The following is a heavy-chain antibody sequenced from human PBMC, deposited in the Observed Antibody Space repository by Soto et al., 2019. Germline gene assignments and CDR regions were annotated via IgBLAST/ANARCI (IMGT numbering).Heavy chain of an antibody. J-gene: IGHJ6*02. CDR3: ASPLWFGELIHYYYGMDV. V-gene: IGHV4-39*01. CDR1: GGSISSSSYY. CDR2: IYYSGST. D-gene: IGHD3-10*01. Sequence: SETLSLTCTVSGGSISSSSYYWGWIRQPPWKGLEWIGSIYYSGSTYYNPSLKSRVTISVDTSKNQFSLKLSSVTAADTAVYYCASPLWFGELIHYYYGMDVWGQGXTVTVYS.